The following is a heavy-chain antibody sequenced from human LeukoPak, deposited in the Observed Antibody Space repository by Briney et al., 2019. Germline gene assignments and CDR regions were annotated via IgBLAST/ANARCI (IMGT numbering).Heavy chain of an antibody. CDR1: GGSISSGGYY. Sequence: SQTLSLTCTVSGGSISSGGYYWSWIRQHPGKGLEWIGYIYYSGSTYYNPSLKSRVTISVDTSKNQFSLKLSSVTAADTAVYYCARGLTYYDFGSGSYFDYWGQGTLVAVSS. D-gene: IGHD3-3*01. V-gene: IGHV4-31*03. J-gene: IGHJ4*02. CDR2: IYYSGST. CDR3: ARGLTYYDFGSGSYFDY.